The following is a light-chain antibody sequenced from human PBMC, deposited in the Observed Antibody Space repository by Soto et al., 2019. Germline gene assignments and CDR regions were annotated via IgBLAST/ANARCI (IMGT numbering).Light chain of an antibody. CDR3: QSYDNSLSGSGV. V-gene: IGLV1-40*01. J-gene: IGLJ1*01. CDR1: SSNIGAGYA. CDR2: GNT. Sequence: QPVLTQPPSVSGAPGQRVTISCTGSSSNIGAGYAVHWYQQVPGTAPKLLIYGNTNRPSWVPDRFSGSKSGTSASLAITGLQADDEADYYCQSYDNSLSGSGVFGTGTKLTVL.